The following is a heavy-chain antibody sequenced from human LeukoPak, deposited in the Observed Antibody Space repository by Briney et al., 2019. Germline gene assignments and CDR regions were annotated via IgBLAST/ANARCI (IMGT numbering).Heavy chain of an antibody. CDR3: ARDRDFSDFWSGYPTPIGWFDP. D-gene: IGHD3-3*01. J-gene: IGHJ5*02. CDR1: GYTFTGYY. V-gene: IGHV1-2*06. Sequence: AAVKVSCKASGYTFTGYYMHWVRQAPGQGREWMGRINPNSGGTNYAQKFQGRVTMTRDTSISTPYMELSRLRSDDTAVYYCARDRDFSDFWSGYPTPIGWFDPWGQGTLVTVSS. CDR2: INPNSGGT.